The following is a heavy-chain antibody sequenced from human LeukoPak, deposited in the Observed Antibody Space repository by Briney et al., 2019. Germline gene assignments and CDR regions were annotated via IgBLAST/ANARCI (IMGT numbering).Heavy chain of an antibody. J-gene: IGHJ6*02. Sequence: ASVKVSCKASGYTFTGFSISWVRQAPGQGLEWMGWINTHNGNTKYTQKFQGRVTMTRDKFTSTAYMKLTSLTPDDTAVYYCARDDAPAGSESYCRRISCYLGRLDVWGQGTTITVSS. CDR1: GYTFTGFS. CDR3: ARDDAPAGSESYCRRISCYLGRLDV. V-gene: IGHV1-18*01. D-gene: IGHD2-2*01. CDR2: INTHNGNT.